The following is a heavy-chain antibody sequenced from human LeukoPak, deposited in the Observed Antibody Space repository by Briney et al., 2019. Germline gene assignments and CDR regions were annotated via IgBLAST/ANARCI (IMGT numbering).Heavy chain of an antibody. CDR1: GFASSSYW. J-gene: IGHJ4*02. CDR2: IKQDGSER. D-gene: IGHD6-19*01. V-gene: IGHV3-7*03. Sequence: QPGGSLRLSCAASGFASSSYWMTWVRQAPGKGLEWVANIKQDGSERNYVDSVKGRFTISRDNAKNSLYLQMNTLRDEDTAVYYCATGAGCGYWGQGTLVTVSS. CDR3: ATGAGCGY.